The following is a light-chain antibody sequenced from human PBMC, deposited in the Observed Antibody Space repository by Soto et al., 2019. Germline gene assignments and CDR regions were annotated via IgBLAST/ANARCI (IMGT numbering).Light chain of an antibody. Sequence: DIPITQAPSTVSAPEGDRVTIPFRASQSISSWLAWYQQKPGKAPKLLIYDASSLESGVPSRFSGSGSATEFTLTISSLQPDDFATYYCQQYNNYWTFGQGTKVDIK. CDR2: DAS. V-gene: IGKV1-5*01. J-gene: IGKJ1*01. CDR3: QQYNNYWT. CDR1: QSISSW.